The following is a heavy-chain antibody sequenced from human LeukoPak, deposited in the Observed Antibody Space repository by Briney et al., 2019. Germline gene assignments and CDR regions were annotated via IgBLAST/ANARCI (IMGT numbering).Heavy chain of an antibody. CDR3: ARVGYSNSYDY. J-gene: IGHJ4*02. Sequence: GASVKVSCKASGYTFTNFDINWVRQATGQGLEWMGWMNPKTGNAGYAQKFQGRVTITWDASISTAYMDLSSLRSEDTAVYYCARVGYSNSYDYWGQGTLVTVSS. CDR2: MNPKTGNA. D-gene: IGHD4-11*01. CDR1: GYTFTNFD. V-gene: IGHV1-8*03.